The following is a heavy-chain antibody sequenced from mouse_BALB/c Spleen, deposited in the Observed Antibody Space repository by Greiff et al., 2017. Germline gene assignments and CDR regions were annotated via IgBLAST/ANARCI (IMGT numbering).Heavy chain of an antibody. CDR2: IDPANGNT. D-gene: IGHD2-3*01. V-gene: IGHV14-3*02. CDR3: AREGDGYYVDDY. J-gene: IGHJ2*01. CDR1: GFNIKDTY. Sequence: EVQLQESGAELVKPGASVKLSCTASGFNIKDTYMHWVKQRPEQGLEWIGRIDPANGNTKYDPKFQGKATITADTSSNTAYLQLSSLTSEDTAVYYCAREGDGYYVDDYWGQGTTLTVSS.